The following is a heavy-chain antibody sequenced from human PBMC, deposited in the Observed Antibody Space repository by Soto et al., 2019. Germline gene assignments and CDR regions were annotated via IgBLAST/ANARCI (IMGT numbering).Heavy chain of an antibody. Sequence: SETLSLTCNVSGASLDRSNYYWDWIRQSPGKGLEWIGTTYYNGNAYYNPSLRSRVTMSVDTSKNQFSLKLMSVTAADTAVYYCARVPSPWGQGTLVTVSS. CDR3: ARVPSP. V-gene: IGHV4-39*07. CDR2: TYYNGNA. CDR1: GASLDRSNYY. J-gene: IGHJ5*02.